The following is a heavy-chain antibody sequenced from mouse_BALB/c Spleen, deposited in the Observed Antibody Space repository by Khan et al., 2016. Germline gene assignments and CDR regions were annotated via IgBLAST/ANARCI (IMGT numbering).Heavy chain of an antibody. CDR2: IRLKSDNYAT. CDR3: TAHYYAMDY. Sequence: EVKLEVSGGGLVQPGGSMKLSCVASGFTFSSYWMSWVRQSPEKGLEWVAEIRLKSDNYATHYAESVKGKFTISRDDSKSRLYLQMNSLRAEDTGIYYCTAHYYAMDYRGQGTSVTVSS. V-gene: IGHV6-6*02. J-gene: IGHJ4*01. CDR1: GFTFSSYW.